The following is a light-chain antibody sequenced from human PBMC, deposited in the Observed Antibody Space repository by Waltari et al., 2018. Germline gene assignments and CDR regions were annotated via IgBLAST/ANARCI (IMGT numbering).Light chain of an antibody. CDR2: DAS. J-gene: IGKJ3*01. V-gene: IGKV1-33*01. Sequence: DIQMTQSPSSLSASVGDRVTITCQASPDISNYLNWYQQKPGKAPKLLIYDASNLETGVPSRFSGSGSGTDFTFTISSLQPEDIATYYCQQYDNLLGFTFGPGTKVDIK. CDR1: PDISNY. CDR3: QQYDNLLGFT.